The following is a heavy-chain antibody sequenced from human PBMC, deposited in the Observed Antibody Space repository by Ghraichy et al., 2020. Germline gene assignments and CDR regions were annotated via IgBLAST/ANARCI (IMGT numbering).Heavy chain of an antibody. V-gene: IGHV3-21*01. CDR1: GFTFSSYS. J-gene: IGHJ6*02. Sequence: GGSLRLSCAASGFTFSSYSMNWVRQAPGKGLEWVSFISSSSSYIYYADSVKGRFTISRDNAKNSLYLQMNSLRTEDTAVYYCARDESSSYGWNYYYGMDVWGQGTTVTVSS. D-gene: IGHD5-18*01. CDR3: ARDESSSYGWNYYYGMDV. CDR2: ISSSSSYI.